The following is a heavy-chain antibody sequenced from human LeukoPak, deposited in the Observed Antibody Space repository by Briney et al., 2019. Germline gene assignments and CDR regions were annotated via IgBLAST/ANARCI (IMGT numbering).Heavy chain of an antibody. D-gene: IGHD5-24*01. V-gene: IGHV4-39*01. CDR2: IYYSGST. CDR3: ARHGYRGGYSLGSFDY. CDR1: GGSISSSSYY. J-gene: IGHJ4*02. Sequence: SETLSLACTVSGGSISSSSYYWGWIRQPPGKGLEWIGSIYYSGSTYYNPSLKSRVTISVDTSKNQFSLKLSSVTAADTAVYYCARHGYRGGYSLGSFDYWGQGTLVTVSS.